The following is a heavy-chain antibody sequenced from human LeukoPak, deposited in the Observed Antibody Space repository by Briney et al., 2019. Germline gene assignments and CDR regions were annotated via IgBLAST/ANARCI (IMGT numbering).Heavy chain of an antibody. D-gene: IGHD3-16*01. J-gene: IGHJ6*02. CDR1: GYTFVGYF. CDR3: AGGPKSFYYYGMDV. Sequence: ASVKVSCKASGYTFVGYFMSWVRQVPGQGLECMGWINPTSSVTNYAQHFQGRVTMTSDTSVSTTYMELSRLTSVDTAVYYCAGGPKSFYYYGMDVWGQGTTVTVSS. CDR2: INPTSSVT. V-gene: IGHV1-2*02.